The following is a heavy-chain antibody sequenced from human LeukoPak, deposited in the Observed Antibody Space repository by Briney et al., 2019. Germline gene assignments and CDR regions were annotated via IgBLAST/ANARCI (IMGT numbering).Heavy chain of an antibody. Sequence: GGSLRLSCAASGFTFDDYAMHWVRQAPGKGLEWVSGISGNSGSIGYADSVKGRFTISRDNAKNSLYLQMNSLRAEDTALYYCAKVAPEWPTLPPGIAAAGPFDYWGQGTLVTVSS. CDR1: GFTFDDYA. J-gene: IGHJ4*02. CDR3: AKVAPEWPTLPPGIAAAGPFDY. CDR2: ISGNSGSI. D-gene: IGHD6-13*01. V-gene: IGHV3-9*01.